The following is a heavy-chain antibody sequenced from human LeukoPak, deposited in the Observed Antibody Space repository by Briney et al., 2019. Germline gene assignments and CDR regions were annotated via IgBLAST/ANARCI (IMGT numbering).Heavy chain of an antibody. D-gene: IGHD2-2*01. Sequence: ASVKVSCKASGGTFSDYGVIWVRQAPGQGLEWMGWMNPNSGNTGYAQKFQGRVTMTRNTSISTAYMELSSLRSEDTAVYYCARDRNDIVVVPAAMDMDYWGQGTLVTVSS. J-gene: IGHJ4*02. CDR3: ARDRNDIVVVPAAMDMDY. CDR1: GGTFSDYG. CDR2: MNPNSGNT. V-gene: IGHV1-8*02.